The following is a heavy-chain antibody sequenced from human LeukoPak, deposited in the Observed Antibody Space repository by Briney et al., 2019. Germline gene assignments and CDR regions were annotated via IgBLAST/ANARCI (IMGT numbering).Heavy chain of an antibody. CDR2: ISYSGST. J-gene: IGHJ4*02. CDR3: ARGSRRLADFHY. Sequence: ETSETLSLTCTVSGDSISSSDYYWGWIRQPPGKGLGWIGTISYSGSTYYNPSLQSRVTISVDTSKNQFSLELSSVTAADTAVYYCARGSRRLADFHYWGQGTLVTVSS. CDR1: GDSISSSDYY. D-gene: IGHD1-26*01. V-gene: IGHV4-39*01.